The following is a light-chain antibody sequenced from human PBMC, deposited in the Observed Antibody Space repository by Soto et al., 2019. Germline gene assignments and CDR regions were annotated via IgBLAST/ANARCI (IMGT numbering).Light chain of an antibody. CDR2: GAS. CDR1: QSVGSSH. J-gene: IGKJ2*01. Sequence: DIVLTQSPVTLSLSPGERATLSCRASQSVGSSHLAWYQQKPGQAPRLVIYGASSRATGIPDRFSGSGSGTDFTLTISRLEPEDFAVYYCQQYDSSPLYTSGQGTKLEIK. V-gene: IGKV3-20*01. CDR3: QQYDSSPLYT.